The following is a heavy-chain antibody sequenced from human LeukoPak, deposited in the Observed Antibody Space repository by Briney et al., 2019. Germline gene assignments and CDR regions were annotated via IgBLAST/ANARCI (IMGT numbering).Heavy chain of an antibody. V-gene: IGHV1-69*13. CDR3: AGETYSNYGVDY. J-gene: IGHJ4*02. CDR1: GGTFSSYA. Sequence: GVSVKVSCKASGGTFSSYAISWVRQAPGQGHEWMGGIIPIFGTANYAQKFQGRVTITADESTSTAYMELSSLRSEDTAVYYCAGETYSNYGVDYWGQGTLVTVSS. CDR2: IIPIFGTA. D-gene: IGHD4-11*01.